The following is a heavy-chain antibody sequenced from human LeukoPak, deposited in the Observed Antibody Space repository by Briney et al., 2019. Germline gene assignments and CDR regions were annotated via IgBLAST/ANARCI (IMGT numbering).Heavy chain of an antibody. D-gene: IGHD3-22*01. CDR3: ARVFDDSSGYYLDY. J-gene: IGHJ4*02. Sequence: PSETPSLTCTVSGGSISSGGHYWIWSRQHPGRGLEWSGYIYYSGSTYYNPSLKSRVTISIDTSKNQFSLNLSSVTAADTAVYYCARVFDDSSGYYLDYWGQGTLVTVSS. CDR1: GGSISSGGHY. V-gene: IGHV4-31*03. CDR2: IYYSGST.